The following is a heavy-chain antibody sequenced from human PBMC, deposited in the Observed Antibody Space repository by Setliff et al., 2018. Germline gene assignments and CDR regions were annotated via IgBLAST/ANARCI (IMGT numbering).Heavy chain of an antibody. CDR1: GSNLASYW. D-gene: IGHD6-19*01. V-gene: IGHV5-51*01. CDR2: IYLEDSDT. CDR3: ASPSAGWTKPFDV. Sequence: GESLKISCQVSGSNLASYWIAWVRQMPGKGLEWMGFIYLEDSDTRYNPSFQGQVTISVDKSISTAYLQWSSLKASGTAMYYCASPSAGWTKPFDVWGQGTMVTVAS. J-gene: IGHJ3*01.